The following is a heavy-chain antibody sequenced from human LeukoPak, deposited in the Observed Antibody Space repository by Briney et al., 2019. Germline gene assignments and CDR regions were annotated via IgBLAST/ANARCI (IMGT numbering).Heavy chain of an antibody. CDR2: ISRSSSYI. Sequence: GGSLRLSCAASGFTFSSYSMNWVRQAPGKGLEWVSSISRSSSYIYYADSVKGRFTISRDNAKNSLYLQMNSLRAEDTAVYYCARLAPSYYDFWSGYWSTEDYYYYYGMDVWGQGTTVTVSS. CDR3: ARLAPSYYDFWSGYWSTEDYYYYYGMDV. CDR1: GFTFSSYS. J-gene: IGHJ6*02. D-gene: IGHD3-3*01. V-gene: IGHV3-21*01.